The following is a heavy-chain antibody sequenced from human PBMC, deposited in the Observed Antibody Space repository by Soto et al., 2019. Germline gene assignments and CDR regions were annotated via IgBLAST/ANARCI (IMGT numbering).Heavy chain of an antibody. J-gene: IGHJ5*02. Sequence: QVQLVQSGAEVKKPGSSVKVSCKASGGTFSNYAITWVRQAPGQGLEWMGGIIPIFGTANYAQKFQARVTIPADELTSTAYMELSSLRSEDTAVYYCARDRGPSSGYYPSWFDPWGQGTLVTVSS. D-gene: IGHD3-22*01. CDR1: GGTFSNYA. CDR2: IIPIFGTA. V-gene: IGHV1-69*12. CDR3: ARDRGPSSGYYPSWFDP.